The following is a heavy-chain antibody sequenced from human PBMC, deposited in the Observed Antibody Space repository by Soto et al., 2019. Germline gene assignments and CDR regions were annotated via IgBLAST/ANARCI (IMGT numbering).Heavy chain of an antibody. J-gene: IGHJ5*02. Sequence: PGWSLRLSCAASGFMFSSYWMHWVRHVPGKGLVWGARINSDGSSTTYADSVKGRFTISRENAKNTLYLQMKNLRAEDTAIYYCTRDIADIAYIDFFEPWGKGTLVTVSS. V-gene: IGHV3-74*01. D-gene: IGHD2-21*01. CDR1: GFMFSSYW. CDR2: INSDGSST. CDR3: TRDIADIAYIDFFEP.